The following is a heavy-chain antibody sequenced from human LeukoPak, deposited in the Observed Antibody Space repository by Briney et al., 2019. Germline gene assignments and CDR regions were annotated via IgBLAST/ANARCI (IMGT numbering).Heavy chain of an antibody. CDR1: GFTFSSYA. CDR2: IFGSGGSA. J-gene: IGHJ4*02. V-gene: IGHV3-23*01. D-gene: IGHD6-19*01. Sequence: GGSLRLSCTASGFTFSSYAMYWVRQAPGKGLEWVSGIFGSGGSAHYADSVKGRFTISRDNSQNTVYLQMNSLRAEDTAVYYCGKTTTGYSSGRYPAWPVDYWGQGTLVTVSS. CDR3: GKTTTGYSSGRYPAWPVDY.